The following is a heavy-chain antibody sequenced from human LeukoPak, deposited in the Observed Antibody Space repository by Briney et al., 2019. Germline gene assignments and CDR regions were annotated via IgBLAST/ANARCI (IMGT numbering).Heavy chain of an antibody. D-gene: IGHD5-18*01. CDR2: INPSAGST. CDR3: ARAGGYFYGRWYFDL. V-gene: IGHV1-46*01. CDR1: GYTFTSYY. J-gene: IGHJ2*01. Sequence: ASVKVSCKASGYTFTSYYMHWVRQAPGQGLEWMEIINPSAGSTSYAQKFQGRVTMTRDTSTSTVYMELSSLRSEDTAVYYCARAGGYFYGRWYFDLWGRGTLVTVSS.